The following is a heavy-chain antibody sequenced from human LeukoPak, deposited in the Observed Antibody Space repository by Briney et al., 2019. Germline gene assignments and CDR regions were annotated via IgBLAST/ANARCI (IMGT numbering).Heavy chain of an antibody. CDR1: GASISSGSNY. CDR3: AREVHYDFWSGYYNWFDP. Sequence: SETLSLTCNVSGASISSGSNYWGWIRQSPGKTLEWIGSIYSSGSTYYNPSPKSRVTISVDTSKNQFSLKLSSVTAADTAVYYCAREVHYDFWSGYYNWFDPWGQGTLVTVSS. V-gene: IGHV4-39*07. J-gene: IGHJ5*02. D-gene: IGHD3-3*01. CDR2: IYSSGST.